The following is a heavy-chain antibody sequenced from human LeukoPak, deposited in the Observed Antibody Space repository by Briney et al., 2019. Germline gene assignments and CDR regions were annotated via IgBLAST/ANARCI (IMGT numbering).Heavy chain of an antibody. CDR1: GFTFSDYY. CDR3: ARDYSPPHYYDSSGYFDS. CDR2: ISTSSRYI. Sequence: GGSLRLSCAASGFTFSDYYMSWVRQAPGKGLEWVSSISTSSRYIYYADSVKGRFTISRDNAKNSLYLQMNSLRAEDTAVYYCARDYSPPHYYDSSGYFDSWGQGTLVTVSS. V-gene: IGHV3-21*01. J-gene: IGHJ4*02. D-gene: IGHD3-22*01.